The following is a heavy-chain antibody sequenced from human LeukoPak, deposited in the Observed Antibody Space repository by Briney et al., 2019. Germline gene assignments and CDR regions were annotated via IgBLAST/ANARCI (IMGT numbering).Heavy chain of an antibody. V-gene: IGHV3-11*01. Sequence: GGSLRLSCAASGFTFSDYYMSWIRQAPGKGLEWVSYISSSGSSIYYADSVKGRFTISRDNAKNSLYLQMNSLRAEDTAVYYCARDQDYYDSSGYPGYWGQGTLVTVSS. J-gene: IGHJ4*02. D-gene: IGHD3-22*01. CDR1: GFTFSDYY. CDR3: ARDQDYYDSSGYPGY. CDR2: ISSSGSSI.